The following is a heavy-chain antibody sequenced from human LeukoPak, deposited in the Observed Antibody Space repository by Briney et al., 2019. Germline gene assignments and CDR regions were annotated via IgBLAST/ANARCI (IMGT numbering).Heavy chain of an antibody. D-gene: IGHD6-6*01. CDR3: ARVYSSSNWFDP. J-gene: IGHJ5*02. CDR2: IYSGGST. CDR1: GFTVSSNY. V-gene: IGHV3-66*01. Sequence: GGSLRLSCAASGFTVSSNYTSWVRQAPGKGLEWVSVIYSGGSTYYADSVKGRFTISRDNSKNTLYLQMNSLRAEDTAVYYCARVYSSSNWFDPWGQGTLVTVSS.